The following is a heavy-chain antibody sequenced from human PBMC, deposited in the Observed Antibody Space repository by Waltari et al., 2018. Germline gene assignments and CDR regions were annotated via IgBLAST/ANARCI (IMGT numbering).Heavy chain of an antibody. V-gene: IGHV1-3*01. D-gene: IGHD1-26*01. Sequence: QVQLVQSGAEVKKPGASVKVSCKASGYTFTSYAMHWVRQAPGQRLEWVGWINAGNGNTKYSQKFQGRVTITRDTSASTAYMELSSLRSEDMAVYYCARALGSGSEYGMDVWGQGTTVTVSS. J-gene: IGHJ6*02. CDR1: GYTFTSYA. CDR3: ARALGSGSEYGMDV. CDR2: INAGNGNT.